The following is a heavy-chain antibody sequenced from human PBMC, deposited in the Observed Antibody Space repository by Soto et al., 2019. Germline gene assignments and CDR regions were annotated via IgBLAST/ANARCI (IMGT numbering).Heavy chain of an antibody. D-gene: IGHD4-17*01. CDR3: AKRTTWDDTAFDY. CDR2: ISGSGGST. Sequence: EVQLLESGGGLVQPGGSLRLSCAASGFTFSSYAMSWVRQAPGKGLEWVSAISGSGGSTYYADSVKGRFTISRDNSKNTLYLEMNSLRAEDTAVYYCAKRTTWDDTAFDYWGQGTLVTVSS. CDR1: GFTFSSYA. V-gene: IGHV3-23*01. J-gene: IGHJ4*02.